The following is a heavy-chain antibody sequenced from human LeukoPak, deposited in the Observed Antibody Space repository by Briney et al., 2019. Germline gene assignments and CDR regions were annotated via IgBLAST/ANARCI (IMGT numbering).Heavy chain of an antibody. CDR3: ARGRSTGYPYYFEY. D-gene: IGHD5-12*01. J-gene: IGHJ4*02. CDR2: MNPNSGST. Sequence: ASVKVSCKASGYTFTSYEINWVRQATGQGLEWMGWMNPNSGSTGYAQKFQGRVTITRNTSISTACMELSGLRSEDTAVYYCARGRSTGYPYYFEYWGQGTLVTVSS. V-gene: IGHV1-8*03. CDR1: GYTFTSYE.